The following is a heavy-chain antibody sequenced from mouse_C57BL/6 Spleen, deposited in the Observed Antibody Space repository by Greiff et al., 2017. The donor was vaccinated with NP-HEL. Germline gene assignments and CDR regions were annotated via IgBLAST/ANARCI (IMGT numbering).Heavy chain of an antibody. D-gene: IGHD4-1*01. J-gene: IGHJ2*01. V-gene: IGHV5-6*01. Sequence: DVHLVESGGDLVKPGGSLKLSCAASGFTFSSYGMSWVRQTPDKRLEWVATISSGGSYTYYPDSVKGRFTISRDNAKNTLYLQMSSLKSEDTAMYYCARPSSYYFDYWGQGTTLTVSS. CDR1: GFTFSSYG. CDR3: ARPSSYYFDY. CDR2: ISSGGSYT.